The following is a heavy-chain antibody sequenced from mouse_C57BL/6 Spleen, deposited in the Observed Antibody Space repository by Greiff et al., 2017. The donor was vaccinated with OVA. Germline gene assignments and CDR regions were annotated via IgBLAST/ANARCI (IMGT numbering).Heavy chain of an antibody. CDR2: INPYNGGT. CDR1: GYTFTDYY. CDR3: AREITTVVATNYFDY. J-gene: IGHJ2*01. Sequence: EVQLQQSGPVLVKPGASVKMSCKASGYTFTDYYMNWVKQSHGKSLEWIGVINPYNGGTSYNQKFKGKATLTVDKSSSTAYMELNSLTSEDSAVYYGAREITTVVATNYFDYWGQGTTLTVSS. V-gene: IGHV1-19*01. D-gene: IGHD1-1*01.